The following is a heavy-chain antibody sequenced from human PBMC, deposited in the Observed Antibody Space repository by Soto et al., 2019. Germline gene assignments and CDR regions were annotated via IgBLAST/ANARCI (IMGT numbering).Heavy chain of an antibody. CDR3: AREFRYYYYMDV. J-gene: IGHJ6*03. D-gene: IGHD2-21*01. CDR2: INAGNGNT. CDR1: GYTFTSYA. Sequence: ASVNVSCKASGYTFTSYAMHWVRQAPGKRLEWMGWINAGNGNTKYSQKFQGRVTITRDTSASTAYMELSSLRSEDTAVYYCAREFRYYYYMDVWGKGTTVTVSS. V-gene: IGHV1-3*01.